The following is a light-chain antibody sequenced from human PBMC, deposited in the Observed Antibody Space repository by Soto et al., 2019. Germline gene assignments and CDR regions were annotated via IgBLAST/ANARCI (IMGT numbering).Light chain of an antibody. CDR3: CSYSGSSTSLVV. V-gene: IGLV2-23*01. J-gene: IGLJ2*01. Sequence: QSALTQPASVSGSPGQSITISCTGTSSDVGSYNLVSWYQQHPGKAPKLMIYEGSKRPSGVSNRFSGSKSGNTASLTISGLQADDEADYYCCSYSGSSTSLVVFGGGTKLTVL. CDR2: EGS. CDR1: SSDVGSYNL.